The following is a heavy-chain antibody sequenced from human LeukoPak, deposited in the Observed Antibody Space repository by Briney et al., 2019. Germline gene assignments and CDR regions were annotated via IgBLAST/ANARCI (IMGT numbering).Heavy chain of an antibody. CDR1: GSTFSSNY. Sequence: GGSLRLSCAASGSTFSSNYMSWVRQAPGKGLEWVSVIYTGNTTTYYADSVKGRFTISRDNSKNTLYLQMNNLRAEDTAVYYCARATGLDFDSWGQGTLVTVSS. J-gene: IGHJ4*02. CDR2: IYTGNTTT. CDR3: ARATGLDFDS. D-gene: IGHD3/OR15-3a*01. V-gene: IGHV3-53*01.